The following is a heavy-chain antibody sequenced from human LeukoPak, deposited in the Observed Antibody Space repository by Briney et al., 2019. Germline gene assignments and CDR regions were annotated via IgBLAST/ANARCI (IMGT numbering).Heavy chain of an antibody. CDR1: GFTFSNAY. D-gene: IGHD6-6*01. CDR3: ARDLFLQLENHSMDV. CDR2: IWYDGSNK. V-gene: IGHV3-33*08. J-gene: IGHJ6*02. Sequence: GGSLRLSCAASGFTFSNAYMNWVRQAPGKGLEWVAVIWYDGSNKYYADSVKGRFTISRDNSKNTLYLQMNSLRAEDTAVYYCARDLFLQLENHSMDVWGQGTTVTVSS.